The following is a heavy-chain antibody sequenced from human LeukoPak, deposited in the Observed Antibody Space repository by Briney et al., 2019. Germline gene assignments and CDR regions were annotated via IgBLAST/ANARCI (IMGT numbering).Heavy chain of an antibody. V-gene: IGHV4-59*08. J-gene: IGHJ4*02. Sequence: SETLSLTCTVSGGSISSYYWSWIRQPPGKGLEWIGYIYYSGSTNYNPSLKSRVTISVDTSKNQFSLKLSSVTAADTAVYYCARTMIDLGSPPWYFDYWGQGTLVTVSS. CDR1: GGSISSYY. CDR3: ARTMIDLGSPPWYFDY. D-gene: IGHD3-22*01. CDR2: IYYSGST.